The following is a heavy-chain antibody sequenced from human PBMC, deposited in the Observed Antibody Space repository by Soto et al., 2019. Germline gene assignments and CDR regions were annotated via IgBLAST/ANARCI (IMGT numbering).Heavy chain of an antibody. D-gene: IGHD1-26*01. Sequence: GGSLRLSCAASGFTFSDYYMSWIRQAPGKGLEWVSYISSSSSYTNYADSVKGRFTISRDNAKNSLYLQMNSLRAEDTAVYYCAGSSGSYSRYFDYWGQGTLVTVPQ. CDR3: AGSSGSYSRYFDY. J-gene: IGHJ4*02. CDR1: GFTFSDYY. V-gene: IGHV3-11*06. CDR2: ISSSSSYT.